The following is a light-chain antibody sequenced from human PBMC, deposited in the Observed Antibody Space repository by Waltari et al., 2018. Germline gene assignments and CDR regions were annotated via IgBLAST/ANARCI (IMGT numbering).Light chain of an antibody. J-gene: IGLJ2*01. Sequence: QSALTQPASVSASPGQSITISCTGTSSDIGCSHYVSWYQQHPGKVPKLMIYDVARWPSGGSNRFSGSKSGNTASLTISGLQAEDEADYYCASYTSTNTVIFGGGTKVTVL. V-gene: IGLV2-14*03. CDR1: SSDIGCSHY. CDR3: ASYTSTNTVI. CDR2: DVA.